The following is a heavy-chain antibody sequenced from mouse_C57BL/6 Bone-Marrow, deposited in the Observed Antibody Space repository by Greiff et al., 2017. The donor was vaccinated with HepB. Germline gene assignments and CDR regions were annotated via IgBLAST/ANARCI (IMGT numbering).Heavy chain of an antibody. CDR3: ARHYYYSSPPYYFDD. D-gene: IGHD1-1*01. CDR1: GFTFSSYG. CDR2: ISSGGSYI. V-gene: IGHV5-6*03. Sequence: DVKLVESGGGLVKPGGSLNLSCAASGFTFSSYGMSWVRQTPDKRLEWVANISSGGSYIYYPDSVKERFTISRDNAKNTLYLQMSSLKSEDTAMYYCARHYYYSSPPYYFDDWGQGTTLTVSS. J-gene: IGHJ2*01.